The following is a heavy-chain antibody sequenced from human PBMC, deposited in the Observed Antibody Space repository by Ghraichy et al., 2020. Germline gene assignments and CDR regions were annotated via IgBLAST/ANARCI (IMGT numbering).Heavy chain of an antibody. CDR3: AKAGYYDSSSYFDS. CDR2: ISAQNGKT. J-gene: IGHJ4*02. V-gene: IGHV1-18*01. CDR1: GFIFSSHG. Sequence: ASVKVSCKTSGFIFSSHGVTWVRQAPGRGLEWMGWISAQNGKTNYAQNLQGRVVMTTDTSTNTAYMELRSLRSDDTAFYYCAKAGYYDSSSYFDSWGQGTLVTVSS. D-gene: IGHD3-22*01.